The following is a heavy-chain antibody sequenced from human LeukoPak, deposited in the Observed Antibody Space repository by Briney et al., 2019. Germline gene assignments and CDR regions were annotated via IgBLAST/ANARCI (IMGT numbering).Heavy chain of an antibody. CDR3: ARQGDFWSGYLGY. Sequence: SETLSLTCTVSGGSISSSSYYWGWIRQPPGKGLEWIGSIYYSGSTYYNPSLKSRVTISVDTSKNQFSLKLSYMTAAYSAGYNCARQGDFWSGYLGYWGQGTLVTVSS. CDR2: IYYSGST. J-gene: IGHJ4*02. CDR1: GGSISSSSYY. D-gene: IGHD3-3*01. V-gene: IGHV4-39*01.